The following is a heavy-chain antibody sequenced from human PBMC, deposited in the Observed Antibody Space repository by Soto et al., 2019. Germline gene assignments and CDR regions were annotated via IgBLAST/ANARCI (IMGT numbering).Heavy chain of an antibody. D-gene: IGHD4-17*01. CDR3: ARSPYGDYPLDY. V-gene: IGHV4-30-2*01. CDR1: GVSISSGGYS. Sequence: SETLSLTCAVSGVSISSGGYSWSWIRQPPGKGLEWIGYIYHSGSTYYNPSLKSRVTISVDRSKNQFSLKLSSVTAADTAVYYCARSPYGDYPLDYWGQGTLVTVSS. J-gene: IGHJ4*02. CDR2: IYHSGST.